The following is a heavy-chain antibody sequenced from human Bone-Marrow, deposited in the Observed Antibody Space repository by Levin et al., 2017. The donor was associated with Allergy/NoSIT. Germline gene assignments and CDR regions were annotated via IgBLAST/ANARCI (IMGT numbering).Heavy chain of an antibody. V-gene: IGHV3-9*01. J-gene: IGHJ6*02. Sequence: SLKISCAASGFTFNDYGMHWVRQGPGKGLEWVAGISWSSGSMDYPDSVKGRFTISRDNAKNSLFLQMTGLTTGETAFYYCGKDRGADYQGDGMDVWGQGTTVTVSS. CDR2: ISWSSGSM. D-gene: IGHD4-11*01. CDR3: GKDRGADYQGDGMDV. CDR1: GFTFNDYG.